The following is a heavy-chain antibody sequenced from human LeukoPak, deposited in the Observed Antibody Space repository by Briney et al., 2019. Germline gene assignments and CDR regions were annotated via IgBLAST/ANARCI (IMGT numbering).Heavy chain of an antibody. D-gene: IGHD4-11*01. J-gene: IGHJ4*02. Sequence: PSETLSLTCAVSGYSITSGYYWAWIRQPPGKGLEWIGNIYHSGSTYYNPSLKSRVTISVDTSKNQFSLRLSSVTAADTAVYYCARRYSNYFFDYWGQGTLSPSPQ. CDR1: GYSITSGYY. CDR3: ARRYSNYFFDY. V-gene: IGHV4-38-2*01. CDR2: IYHSGST.